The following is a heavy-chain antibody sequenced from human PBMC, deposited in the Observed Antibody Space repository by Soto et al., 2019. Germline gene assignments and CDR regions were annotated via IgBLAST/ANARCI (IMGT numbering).Heavy chain of an antibody. J-gene: IGHJ5*02. CDR3: AGERTRGFDP. CDR1: GYTFTSYD. V-gene: IGHV1-8*01. CDR2: MKPNSGNT. Sequence: QVQLVQSGAEVKKPGASVKVSCKAPGYTFTSYDINWVRQATGKGLEWMGWMKPNSGNTAYAQKFLGRVTMTRNTSISTAYMELSSLRSEDTAVYYCAGERTRGFDPWGQGTLVTVSS.